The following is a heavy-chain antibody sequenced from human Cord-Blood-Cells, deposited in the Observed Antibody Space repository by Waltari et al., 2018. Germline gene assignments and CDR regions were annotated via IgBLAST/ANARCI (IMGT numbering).Heavy chain of an antibody. J-gene: IGHJ5*02. V-gene: IGHV3-33*01. CDR3: ARSPTPPDYDFWSGYYTHNWFDP. CDR1: GFTFSSYG. Sequence: QVQLVESGGGVVQPGRSLRLSCAASGFTFSSYGMHWVRQAPGTGLEWGAVIWYDGSNKYYADSVKGRFTISRDNSKNTLYLQMNSLRAEDTAVYYCARSPTPPDYDFWSGYYTHNWFDPWGQGTLVTVSS. CDR2: IWYDGSNK. D-gene: IGHD3-3*01.